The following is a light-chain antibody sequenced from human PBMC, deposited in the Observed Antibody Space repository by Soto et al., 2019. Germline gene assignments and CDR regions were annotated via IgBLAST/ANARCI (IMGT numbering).Light chain of an antibody. CDR2: VAS. CDR1: QSVSSNN. Sequence: EIVLTQSPGTLSLSPGETATLSCRASQSVSSNNLAWYHQKPVQTPRLLIYVASSRATGIPDRFSGSGSGTDFTLTISRLEPEDFAVYYCQQYDNSITFGQGTRLEIE. V-gene: IGKV3-20*01. J-gene: IGKJ5*01. CDR3: QQYDNSIT.